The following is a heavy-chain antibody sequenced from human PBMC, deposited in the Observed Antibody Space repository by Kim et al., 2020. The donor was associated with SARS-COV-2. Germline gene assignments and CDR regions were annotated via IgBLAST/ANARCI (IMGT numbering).Heavy chain of an antibody. CDR3: ARSLWFGELLVSLLDP. D-gene: IGHD3-10*01. CDR2: TYYRSKWYN. J-gene: IGHJ5*02. Sequence: SQTLSLTCAISGDSVSSNSAAWNWIRQSPSRGLEWLGRTYYRSKWYNDYAVSVKSRITINPDTSKNQFSLQLNSVTPEDTAVYYCARSLWFGELLVSLLDPWGQGTLVTVSS. CDR1: GDSVSSNSAA. V-gene: IGHV6-1*01.